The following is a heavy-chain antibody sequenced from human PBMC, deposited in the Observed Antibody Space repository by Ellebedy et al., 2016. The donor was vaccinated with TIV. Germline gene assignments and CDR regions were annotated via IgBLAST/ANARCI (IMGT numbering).Heavy chain of an antibody. Sequence: GGSLRLSXAASGFTISSYAMHWVRQAPGKGLEWVAVISYDGSNKYYADSVKGRFTISRDNSKNTLYLQMNSLRAEDTAVYYCARDLAFGRGSYGLDYWGQGTLVTVSS. CDR1: GFTISSYA. V-gene: IGHV3-30-3*01. CDR3: ARDLAFGRGSYGLDY. J-gene: IGHJ4*02. CDR2: ISYDGSNK. D-gene: IGHD1-26*01.